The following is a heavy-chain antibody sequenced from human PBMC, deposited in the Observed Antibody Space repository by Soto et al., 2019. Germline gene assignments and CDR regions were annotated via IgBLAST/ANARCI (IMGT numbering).Heavy chain of an antibody. Sequence: GALRLSCAASGFTHSSYSFNWVRQAPGKGLEWVSSISSSGSYIYYADSVKGRFTISRDNAKNSLYLQMNSLRAEDTAVYYCARDPQLYSYGNFDFWGLGTLVTVSS. J-gene: IGHJ4*02. CDR3: ARDPQLYSYGNFDF. CDR2: ISSSGSYI. D-gene: IGHD5-18*01. CDR1: GFTHSSYS. V-gene: IGHV3-21*01.